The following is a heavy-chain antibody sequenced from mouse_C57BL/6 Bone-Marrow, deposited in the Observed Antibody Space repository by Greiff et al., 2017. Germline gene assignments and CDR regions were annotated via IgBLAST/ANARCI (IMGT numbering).Heavy chain of an antibody. Sequence: EVKLVESGGGLVQSGRSLRLSCATSGFTFSDFYMEWVRQAPGKGLEWIAASRNKANDYTTEYSASVKGRFIVSRDTSQSILYLQMNALRAEDTVIYYCARDAPSYYGSSYDAMDYWGQGTSVTVSS. J-gene: IGHJ4*01. V-gene: IGHV7-1*01. CDR2: SRNKANDYTT. CDR1: GFTFSDFY. CDR3: ARDAPSYYGSSYDAMDY. D-gene: IGHD1-1*01.